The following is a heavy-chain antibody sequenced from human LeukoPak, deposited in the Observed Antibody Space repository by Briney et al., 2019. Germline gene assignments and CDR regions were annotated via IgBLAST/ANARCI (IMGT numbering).Heavy chain of an antibody. Sequence: SETLSLTCTVSGGSISSSTYYWGWIRQPPGKGLEWIGSMSYSGSAYYNPSLKSRVTISVDTSKNQFSLKLSSVTAADTAVYYCARGHLEITFGGVIVPYFGYWGQGTLVTVSS. D-gene: IGHD3-16*02. V-gene: IGHV4-39*07. CDR2: MSYSGSA. CDR3: ARGHLEITFGGVIVPYFGY. CDR1: GGSISSSTYY. J-gene: IGHJ4*02.